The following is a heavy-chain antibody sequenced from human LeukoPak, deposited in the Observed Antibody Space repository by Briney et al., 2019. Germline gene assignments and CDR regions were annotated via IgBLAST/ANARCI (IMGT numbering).Heavy chain of an antibody. CDR3: ARALITMVRGVIITGYFDY. CDR1: GYTFTSYA. D-gene: IGHD3-10*01. V-gene: IGHV1-3*01. CDR2: INAGNGNT. Sequence: ASVKVSCKASGYTFTSYAMHWVRQAPGQRLEWMGWINAGNGNTKYSQKFQGRVTITRDTSASTAYMELSSLRSEDTAVYYCARALITMVRGVIITGYFDYWGQGTLVTVSS. J-gene: IGHJ4*02.